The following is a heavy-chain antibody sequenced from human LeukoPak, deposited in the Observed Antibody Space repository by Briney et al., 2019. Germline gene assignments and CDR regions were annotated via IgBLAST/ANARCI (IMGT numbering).Heavy chain of an antibody. Sequence: GRSLRLSCAASGFTFNHYDIHWVRQAPGKGLEWVAVISFDGNNKYYADSVKGRFTISRDNSKNTLYLQMNSLRAEDTAVYYCASNPRRAYWFDPWGQGTLVTVSS. CDR1: GFTFNHYD. V-gene: IGHV3-30*03. J-gene: IGHJ5*02. CDR3: ASNPRRAYWFDP. D-gene: IGHD6-6*01. CDR2: ISFDGNNK.